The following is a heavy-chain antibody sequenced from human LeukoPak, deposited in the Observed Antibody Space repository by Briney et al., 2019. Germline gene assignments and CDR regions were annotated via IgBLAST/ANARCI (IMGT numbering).Heavy chain of an antibody. CDR2: ISYDGDDGSNI. D-gene: IGHD2-21*02. CDR1: GFTFRSYA. J-gene: IGHJ3*01. CDR3: AREGVTSPDDTFDV. Sequence: GGSLRLSCAASGFTFRSYAMHWVRQAPGKGLEWVAVISYDGDDGSNIYYADSVKGRFTISRENSKSTLYLQMNSLRPEDTAVYYCAREGVTSPDDTFDVWGQGTMVTVSS. V-gene: IGHV3-30-3*01.